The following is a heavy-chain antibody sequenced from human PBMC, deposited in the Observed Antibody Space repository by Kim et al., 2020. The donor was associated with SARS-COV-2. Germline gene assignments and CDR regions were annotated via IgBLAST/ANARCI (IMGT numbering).Heavy chain of an antibody. V-gene: IGHV4-4*07. J-gene: IGHJ4*02. CDR2: IYSSGST. CDR3: ARLKDDNGGYYHDY. Sequence: SETLSLTCTVSGDSINNYYWSWIRQPAGKGLEWIGRIYSSGSTNYNPALKSRVTMSVDTSKNQFSLKLSSVTAADTAVYYCARLKDDNGGYYHDYWGQGTLVTVSS. D-gene: IGHD3-22*01. CDR1: GDSINNYY.